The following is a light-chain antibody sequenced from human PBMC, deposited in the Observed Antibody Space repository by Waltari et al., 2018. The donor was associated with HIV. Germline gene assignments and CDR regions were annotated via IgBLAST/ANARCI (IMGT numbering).Light chain of an antibody. J-gene: IGKJ4*01. V-gene: IGKV3-20*01. Sequence: IVLTQSPGTLSLSPGEGATLSCTASQSVTSAYLAWYQQKPGQAPRLLIYATSSRATGIPDRFSGSGSGTDFTLTISRLDPEDFAVYYCHQYGNSPFTFGGGTKVEIK. CDR3: HQYGNSPFT. CDR2: ATS. CDR1: QSVTSAY.